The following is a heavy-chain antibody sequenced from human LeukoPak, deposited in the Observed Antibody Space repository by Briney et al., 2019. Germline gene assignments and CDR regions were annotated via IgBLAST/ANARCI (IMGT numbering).Heavy chain of an antibody. Sequence: GGSLRLSCAGSGFTFSSHSMNWVRQAPGKGLEWVSYISSSGNTKHYVDSVKGRFTISRDNAKNSVYLQMNSLRDEDTAVYYCARGGTIFDYWGQGTLVTVSS. CDR3: ARGGTIFDY. D-gene: IGHD3-16*01. J-gene: IGHJ4*02. CDR2: ISSSGNTK. V-gene: IGHV3-48*02. CDR1: GFTFSSHS.